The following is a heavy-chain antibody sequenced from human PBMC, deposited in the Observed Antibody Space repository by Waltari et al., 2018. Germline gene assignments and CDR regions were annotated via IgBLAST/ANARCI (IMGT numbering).Heavy chain of an antibody. CDR3: TRDGVRAGIVDQ. CDR2: CYPQSCGT. J-gene: IGHJ4*02. CDR1: GYTFTGYY. Sequence: QVQLVQSGAEVKKPGASVKVSCKASGYTFTGYYLHWVRQAPGQGLEWMGWCYPQSCGTKHAQKCQGRVTMTRDMSSSTGYMELSRVTYDDTAVYVCTRDGVRAGIVDQWGQGTLVTVSS. D-gene: IGHD3-22*01. V-gene: IGHV1-2*02.